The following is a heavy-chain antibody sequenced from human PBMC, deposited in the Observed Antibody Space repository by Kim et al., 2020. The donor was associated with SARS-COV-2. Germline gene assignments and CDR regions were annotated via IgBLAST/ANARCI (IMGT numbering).Heavy chain of an antibody. Sequence: GGSLRLSCAASGFTFSSYGMHWVRQAPGKGLEWVAVISYDGSNKYYADSVKGRFTISRDNSKNTLYLQMNSLRAEDTAVYYCAKDFHSTTGFDYLGQGTL. V-gene: IGHV3-30*18. CDR2: ISYDGSNK. CDR1: GFTFSSYG. J-gene: IGHJ4*02. D-gene: IGHD4-17*01. CDR3: AKDFHSTTGFDY.